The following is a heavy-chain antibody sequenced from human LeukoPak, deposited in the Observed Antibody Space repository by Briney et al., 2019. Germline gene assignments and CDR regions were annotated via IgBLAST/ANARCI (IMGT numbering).Heavy chain of an antibody. J-gene: IGHJ4*02. V-gene: IGHV3-23*01. D-gene: IGHD6-13*01. CDR2: ISGSGGTT. Sequence: PGGSLRLSCAASGFTFSSYAMSWVRQAPGKGLEWVSAISGSGGTTYYADSVKGRFTISRDNSKNTLYLQMNSLRAEDTAVYYCAKGDSSSWFTFDYWGQGTLATVSS. CDR3: AKGDSSSWFTFDY. CDR1: GFTFSSYA.